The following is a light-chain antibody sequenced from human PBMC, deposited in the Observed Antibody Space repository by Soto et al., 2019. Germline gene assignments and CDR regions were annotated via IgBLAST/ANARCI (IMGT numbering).Light chain of an antibody. CDR2: YDD. CDR3: AVWDDSLNGPV. CDR1: RSNIVNNA. Sequence: QSVLTQPPSVSEAPGQRVTISCSGRRSNIVNNAVNWYQQVPGKAPKLLIYYDDLLPSGVSDRFSGSKSGTSASLAISGLQYEDEADYYCAVWDDSLNGPVFGGGTKVTVL. J-gene: IGLJ2*01. V-gene: IGLV1-36*01.